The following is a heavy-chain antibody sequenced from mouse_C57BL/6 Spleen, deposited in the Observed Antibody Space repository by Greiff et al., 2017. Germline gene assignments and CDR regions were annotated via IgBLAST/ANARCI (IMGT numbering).Heavy chain of an antibody. V-gene: IGHV1-82*01. CDR2: IYPGDGDT. CDR1: GYAFSSSW. D-gene: IGHD2-4*01. Sequence: QVQLKQSGPELVKPGASVKISCKASGYAFSSSWMNWVKQRPGKGLEWIGRIYPGDGDTNYNGKFKGKATLTADKSSSTAYMKVSSLTSEDSAVYFCARREYDYPFADWGQGTLVTVSA. J-gene: IGHJ3*01. CDR3: ARREYDYPFAD.